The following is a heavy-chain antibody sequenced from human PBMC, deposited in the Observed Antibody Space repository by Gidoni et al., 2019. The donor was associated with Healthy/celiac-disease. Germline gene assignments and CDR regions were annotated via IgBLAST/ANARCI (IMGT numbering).Heavy chain of an antibody. CDR3: AKAGIQLWRPIDY. CDR2: ISWDGGST. V-gene: IGHV3-43*01. CDR1: GSTFDDYT. D-gene: IGHD5-18*01. Sequence: EVPLVESGGVVVQPGGYLSLSCAASGSTFDDYTMHWVRHAPGKGLEWVSLISWDGGSTYYADSVKGRFTISRDNSKNSLYLQMNSLRTEDTALYYCAKAGIQLWRPIDYWGQGTLVTVSS. J-gene: IGHJ4*02.